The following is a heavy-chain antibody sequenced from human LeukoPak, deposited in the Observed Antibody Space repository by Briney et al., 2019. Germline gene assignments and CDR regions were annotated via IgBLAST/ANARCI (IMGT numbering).Heavy chain of an antibody. D-gene: IGHD5-24*01. CDR2: IYPIDSGT. CDR1: GYSFPSYW. V-gene: IGHV5-51*01. CDR3: ARALDGYNSDI. Sequence: EESLKISCRASGYSFPSYWIGWVRQLPGKGLEWMGNIYPIDSGTTYSPSFRGQVTISVEKSFSTAYLEWSSLKASDTAMYYCARALDGYNSDIWGQGTMVTVSS. J-gene: IGHJ3*02.